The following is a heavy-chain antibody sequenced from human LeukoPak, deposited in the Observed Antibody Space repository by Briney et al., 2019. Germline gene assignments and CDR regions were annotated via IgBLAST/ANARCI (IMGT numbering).Heavy chain of an antibody. Sequence: GGSLRLSCAASGFTFSSYSMNWVRQAPGKGLEWVSSISSSSSYIYYADSVKGRFTISRDNAKNSLYLQMNSLRAEDTAVYYCARDGYCSSTSCYRADYWGQGTLVTVSS. D-gene: IGHD2-2*02. CDR2: ISSSSSYI. CDR1: GFTFSSYS. J-gene: IGHJ4*02. V-gene: IGHV3-21*01. CDR3: ARDGYCSSTSCYRADY.